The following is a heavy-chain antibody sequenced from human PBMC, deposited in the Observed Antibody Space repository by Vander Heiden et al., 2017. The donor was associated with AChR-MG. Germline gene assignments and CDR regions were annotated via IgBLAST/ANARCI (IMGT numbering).Heavy chain of an antibody. CDR2: IYYSGST. CDR1: GGSISSSSYY. D-gene: IGHD4-4*01. J-gene: IGHJ6*03. CDR3: AITTTVTYYYYYMDV. Sequence: QLQLQESGPGLVKPSETLSLTCTVSGGSISSSSYYWGWIRQPPGKGLEWIGSIYYSGSTYYNPSLKSRVTISVDTSKNQFSLKLSSVTAADTAVYYCAITTTVTYYYYYMDVWGKGTTVTVSS. V-gene: IGHV4-39*01.